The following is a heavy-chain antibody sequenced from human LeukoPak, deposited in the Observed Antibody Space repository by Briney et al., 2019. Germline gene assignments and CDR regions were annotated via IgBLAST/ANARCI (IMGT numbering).Heavy chain of an antibody. Sequence: SETLSLTGTVSGYFINSNYYWGWIRPPPGKGLEWIATISHSGSTYYNPSLKSRVTISVETSKSQFSLKLSSVTAADTAVYYCARINTIMATFDYWGQGTLVTVSS. CDR2: ISHSGST. V-gene: IGHV4-38-2*02. CDR3: ARINTIMATFDY. J-gene: IGHJ4*02. CDR1: GYFINSNYY. D-gene: IGHD5-24*01.